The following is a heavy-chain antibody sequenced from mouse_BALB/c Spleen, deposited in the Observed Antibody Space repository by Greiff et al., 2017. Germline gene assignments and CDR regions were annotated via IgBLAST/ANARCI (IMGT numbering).Heavy chain of an antibody. J-gene: IGHJ2*01. CDR2: ISYDGSN. CDR3: ARGAYYGSSWGY. Sequence: EVQVVESGPGLVKPSQSLSLTCSVTGYSITSGYYWNWIRQFPGNKLEWMGYISYDGSNNYNPSLKNRISITRDTSKNQFFLKLNSVTTEDTATYYCARGAYYGSSWGYWGQGTTLTVSS. V-gene: IGHV3-6*02. D-gene: IGHD1-1*01. CDR1: GYSITSGYY.